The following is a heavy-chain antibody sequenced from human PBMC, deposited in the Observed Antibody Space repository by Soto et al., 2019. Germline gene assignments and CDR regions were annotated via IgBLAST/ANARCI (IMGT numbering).Heavy chain of an antibody. J-gene: IGHJ4*02. CDR2: ISGSGSST. Sequence: GGSLRISCAASGFTFNSYTMSWVRQAPGKGLEWVSTISGSGSSTYSADSVKGRFTISRDNSKNTLYLQMNSLRVEDTAIYNCTKECGIHYLGEGPLVTV. V-gene: IGHV3-23*01. CDR3: TKECGIHY. CDR1: GFTFNSYT.